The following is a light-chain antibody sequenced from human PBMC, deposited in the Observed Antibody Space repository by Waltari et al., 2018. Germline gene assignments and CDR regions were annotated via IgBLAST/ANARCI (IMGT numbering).Light chain of an antibody. CDR3: QQYYSSPPT. J-gene: IGKJ1*01. V-gene: IGKV4-1*01. CDR1: QSVLYSSNNKNY. Sequence: KSTQSVLYSSNNKNYLTWYQQKPGQSPKLLIYWASTRESGVPDRFSGSGSGTDFTLTISSLQAEDVAVYYCQQYYSSPPTFGQGTKVEIK. CDR2: WAS.